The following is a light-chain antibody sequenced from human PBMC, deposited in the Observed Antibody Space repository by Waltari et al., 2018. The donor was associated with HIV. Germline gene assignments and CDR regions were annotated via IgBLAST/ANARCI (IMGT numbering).Light chain of an antibody. V-gene: IGLV2-14*01. CDR2: EVS. CDR1: SIDIGAYAY. Sequence: QSALTQPASVSGSPGQSITISCTGTSIDIGAYAYVSWYQQYPGKPPRLLIYEVSVRSSGISDRFSGAKSAYTASASLTISKLQAEDEAHYYCVSYATNNIPLFGGGTKLTVL. J-gene: IGLJ3*02. CDR3: VSYATNNIPL.